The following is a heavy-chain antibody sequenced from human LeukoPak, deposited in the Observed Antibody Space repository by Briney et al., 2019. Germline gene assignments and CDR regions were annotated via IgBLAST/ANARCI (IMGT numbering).Heavy chain of an antibody. CDR3: ARRPDRIDY. D-gene: IGHD1-14*01. CDR2: IYHSGST. CDR1: GYSISSGYY. J-gene: IGHJ4*02. Sequence: PSETLSLTCTVSGYSISSGYYWGWIRQPPGKGLEWIGSIYHSGSTYYNPSLKSRVTISVDTSKNQFSLKLSSVTAADTAVYYCARRPDRIDYWGRGTLVTVSS. V-gene: IGHV4-38-2*02.